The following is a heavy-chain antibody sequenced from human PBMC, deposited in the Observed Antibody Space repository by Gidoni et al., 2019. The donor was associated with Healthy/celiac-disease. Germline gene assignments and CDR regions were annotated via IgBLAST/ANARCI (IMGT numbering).Heavy chain of an antibody. Sequence: EVQLVESGGGLVKPGGSLRLSCAASGFTFSSYSMNWVRPAPGKGLEWVSSISSSSSYIYYADSVKGRFTISRDNAKNSLYLQMNSLRAEDTAVYYCARDWPSYGGGFDYWGQGTLVTVSS. CDR1: GFTFSSYS. J-gene: IGHJ4*02. CDR3: ARDWPSYGGGFDY. D-gene: IGHD4-17*01. CDR2: ISSSSSYI. V-gene: IGHV3-21*01.